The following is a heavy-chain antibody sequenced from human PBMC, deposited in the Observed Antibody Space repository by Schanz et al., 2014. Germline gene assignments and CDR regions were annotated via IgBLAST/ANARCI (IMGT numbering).Heavy chain of an antibody. CDR2: INPNSGGT. CDR1: GHPFTAYY. V-gene: IGHV1-2*06. CDR3: AREAAASARWFDP. Sequence: QVQLVQSGAEVKKPGASVKVSCKASGHPFTAYYMHWVRQAPGQGLEWMGRINPNSGGTNYAQKFQGRVTMTMDTSISTAYMELTSLRSDDTAVYYCAREAAASARWFDPWGQGTLVTVSS. J-gene: IGHJ5*02. D-gene: IGHD6-13*01.